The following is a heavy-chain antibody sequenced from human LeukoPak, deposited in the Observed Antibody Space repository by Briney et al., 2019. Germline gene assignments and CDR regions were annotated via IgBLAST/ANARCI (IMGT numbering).Heavy chain of an antibody. CDR3: AKTLTPRIQLYDY. Sequence: LAGGSLRLSCAASGFTFSSYAMSWVRQAPGKGLEWVSAISGSGGSTYYADSVKGRFTISRDNSKNTLYLQMNSLRAEDTAVYYCAKTLTPRIQLYDYWGQGTLVTVSS. V-gene: IGHV3-23*01. CDR2: ISGSGGST. CDR1: GFTFSSYA. J-gene: IGHJ4*02. D-gene: IGHD5-18*01.